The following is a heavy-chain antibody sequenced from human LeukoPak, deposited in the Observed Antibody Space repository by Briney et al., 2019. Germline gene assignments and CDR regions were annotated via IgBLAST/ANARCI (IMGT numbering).Heavy chain of an antibody. Sequence: GGSLRLSCAASGFTFDDYAMHWVRQAPGKGLEWVSLISWDGGSTYYADSVKGRFTISRDNSKNSLYLQVNSLRAEDTALYYCAKDGYSYGYAEGYYYYMDVWGKGTTVTVSS. CDR1: GFTFDDYA. J-gene: IGHJ6*03. CDR3: AKDGYSYGYAEGYYYYMDV. V-gene: IGHV3-43D*03. CDR2: ISWDGGST. D-gene: IGHD5-18*01.